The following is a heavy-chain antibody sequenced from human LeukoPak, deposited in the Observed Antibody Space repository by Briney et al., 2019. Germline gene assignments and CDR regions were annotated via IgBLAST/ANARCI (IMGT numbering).Heavy chain of an antibody. Sequence: GGSLRLSCGASGFTFSSYGMHWVRQAPGKRLEWVAFIRYDGSNKYYADSVKGRFTISRDNSKNTLYLQMNSLRAEDTAVYYCAKISDIVVMLDYRGQGTLVTVSS. CDR2: IRYDGSNK. J-gene: IGHJ4*02. D-gene: IGHD2-21*01. CDR1: GFTFSSYG. V-gene: IGHV3-30*02. CDR3: AKISDIVVMLDY.